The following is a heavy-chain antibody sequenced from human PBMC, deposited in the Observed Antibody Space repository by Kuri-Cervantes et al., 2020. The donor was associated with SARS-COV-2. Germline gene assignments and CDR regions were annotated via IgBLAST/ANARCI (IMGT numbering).Heavy chain of an antibody. D-gene: IGHD5-18*01. CDR3: ARLGGYRSGYNWFDP. J-gene: IGHJ5*02. V-gene: IGHV4-39*07. CDR2: VNHNGGA. Sequence: ESLKISCIVSGGSISSGSSYWSWIRQSPGKRLEWIGEVNHNGGANYNPSLRSRVTISVDPSKAQFSLNLISVTAADTAVYYCARLGGYRSGYNWFDPWGQGTLVTVSS. CDR1: GGSISSGSSY.